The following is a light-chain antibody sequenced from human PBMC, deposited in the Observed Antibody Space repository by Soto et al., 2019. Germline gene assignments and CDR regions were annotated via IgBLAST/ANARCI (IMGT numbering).Light chain of an antibody. CDR2: EGN. CDR1: SSDVGTYNL. V-gene: IGLV2-23*01. CDR3: CSYAPSRTLL. Sequence: QSVLTQPASVSGSPGESITISCTGTSSDVGTYNLVTWYQQHPGRVPRLILYEGNKRPSGVSSRFSASKSGNTASLTISGLQAEDEDDYFCCSYAPSRTLLFGGGTKLTVL. J-gene: IGLJ2*01.